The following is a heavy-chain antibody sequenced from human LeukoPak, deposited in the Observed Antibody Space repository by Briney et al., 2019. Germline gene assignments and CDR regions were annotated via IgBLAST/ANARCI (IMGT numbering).Heavy chain of an antibody. CDR1: GFTFSSYG. J-gene: IGHJ3*02. CDR3: AKDRIVVVPAASDAFDI. D-gene: IGHD2-2*01. V-gene: IGHV3-30*02. Sequence: QPGGSLRLSCAASGFTFSSYGMHWVRQAPGKGLEWVAFIRYDGSNKYYADSVKGRFTISRDNSKNTLYLQMNSLRAEDTAVYYCAKDRIVVVPAASDAFDIWGQGTMVTASS. CDR2: IRYDGSNK.